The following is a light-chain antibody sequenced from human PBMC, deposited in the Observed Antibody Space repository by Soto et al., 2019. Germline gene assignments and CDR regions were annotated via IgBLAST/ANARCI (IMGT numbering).Light chain of an antibody. CDR1: SSDVGGNTH. V-gene: IGLV2-14*01. CDR3: SSYTSSTTDV. CDR2: DVS. J-gene: IGLJ1*01. Sequence: QSVLAQPASVSGSPGQSITISCTGTSSDVGGNTHVSWYQQYPGKAPKLMIYDVSSRPSGVSNRFSGSKSGNTASLTISGLQAEDEADYYCSSYTSSTTDVFGTGTKLTVL.